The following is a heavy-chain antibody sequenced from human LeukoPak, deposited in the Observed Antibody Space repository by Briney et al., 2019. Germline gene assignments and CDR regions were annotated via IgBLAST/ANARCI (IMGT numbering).Heavy chain of an antibody. D-gene: IGHD5-12*01. CDR1: GFTFSSYE. CDR3: VKDRGGYVKYRTFES. J-gene: IGHJ1*01. CDR2: ISSSGSTI. V-gene: IGHV3-48*03. Sequence: GGXXRLSCAASGFTFSSYEMNWVRQAPGKGLEWVSYISSSGSTIYYADSVKGRFTISKDIPKNSLYLQMNNLRTEDTAVYYCVKDRGGYVKYRTFESWGQGTLVTVSS.